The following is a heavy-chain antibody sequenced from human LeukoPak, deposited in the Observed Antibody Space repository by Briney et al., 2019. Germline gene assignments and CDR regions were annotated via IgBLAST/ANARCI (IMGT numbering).Heavy chain of an antibody. V-gene: IGHV4-31*03. CDR2: IYYSGST. J-gene: IGHJ6*02. D-gene: IGHD1-26*01. CDR1: GGSISSGGYY. CDR3: ATYSGSYPTYYYYGMDV. Sequence: PSQTLSLTCTVSGGSISSGGYYWSWIRQHPGKGLEWIGYIYYSGSTYYNPSLKSRVTISVDTSKNQFSLKLSSVTAADTAVYYCATYSGSYPTYYYYGMDVWGQGTTVTVSS.